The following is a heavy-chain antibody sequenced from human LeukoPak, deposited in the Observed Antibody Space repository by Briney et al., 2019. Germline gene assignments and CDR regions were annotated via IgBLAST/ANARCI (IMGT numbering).Heavy chain of an antibody. Sequence: GGSLRLSCAASGFTFSSYAMSWVRQAPGKGLEWVSAISGSGGSTYYADSVKGRFTISRDNSKNTLYLQMNSLRAEDTAVYYCAKDWVIVATTPYYFDYWGQGTLVTISS. CDR2: ISGSGGST. D-gene: IGHD5-12*01. CDR3: AKDWVIVATTPYYFDY. V-gene: IGHV3-23*01. J-gene: IGHJ4*02. CDR1: GFTFSSYA.